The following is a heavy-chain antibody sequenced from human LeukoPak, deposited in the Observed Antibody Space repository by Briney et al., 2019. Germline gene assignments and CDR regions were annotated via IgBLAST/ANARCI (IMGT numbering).Heavy chain of an antibody. CDR3: ARVGKYYYDSSGSNSDY. CDR2: IIPILGIA. CDR1: GYTFTSYG. Sequence: ASVKVSCKASGYTFTSYGISWVRQAPGQGLEWMGRIIPILGIANYAQKFQGRVTITADKSTSTAYMELSSLRSEDTAVYYCARVGKYYYDSSGSNSDYWGQGTLVTVSS. D-gene: IGHD3-22*01. J-gene: IGHJ4*02. V-gene: IGHV1-69*04.